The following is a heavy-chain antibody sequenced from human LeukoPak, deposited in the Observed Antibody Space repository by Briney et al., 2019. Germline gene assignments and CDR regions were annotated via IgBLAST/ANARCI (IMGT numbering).Heavy chain of an antibody. CDR2: IYSGGST. J-gene: IGHJ6*03. CDR3: ARGSRWLKYYYYMDV. CDR1: GFTVSSNY. V-gene: IGHV3-53*05. D-gene: IGHD5-24*01. Sequence: PGGSLRLSCAASGFTVSSNYMSWVRQAPGKGLEWVSVIYSGGSTYYADSVKGRFTISRDNSKNTLYLQMNSLRAEDTAVYYCARGSRWLKYYYYMDVWGKGTTVTVSS.